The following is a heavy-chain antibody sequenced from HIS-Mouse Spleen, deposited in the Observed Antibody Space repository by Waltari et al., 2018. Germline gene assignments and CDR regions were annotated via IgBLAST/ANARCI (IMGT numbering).Heavy chain of an antibody. D-gene: IGHD6-19*01. CDR2: ISGSGGST. J-gene: IGHJ3*02. V-gene: IGHV3-23*01. Sequence: EVQLLESGGGLVQPGGSLRLSCAASGFTFSSYARSWVRQPPGKGLEWVSDISGSGGSTYYADSVKGRFTISRDNSKNTLYLQMNSLRAEDTAVYYCAKLLRAVAGTTLLDIWGQGTMVTVSS. CDR3: AKLLRAVAGTTLLDI. CDR1: GFTFSSYA.